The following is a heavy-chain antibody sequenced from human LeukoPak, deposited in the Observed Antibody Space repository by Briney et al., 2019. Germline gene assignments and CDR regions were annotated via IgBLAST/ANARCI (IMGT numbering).Heavy chain of an antibody. CDR3: ARTYYDILTGYEGYMDV. J-gene: IGHJ6*03. V-gene: IGHV1-8*01. Sequence: ASVKVSCKASGYTFTSYDINWVRQATGQGLEWMGWMNPNSGNTGYAQKFQGRVTMTRNTSISTAYMELSSLRSEDTAVYYCARTYYDILTGYEGYMDVWGKGTTVTISS. D-gene: IGHD3-9*01. CDR2: MNPNSGNT. CDR1: GYTFTSYD.